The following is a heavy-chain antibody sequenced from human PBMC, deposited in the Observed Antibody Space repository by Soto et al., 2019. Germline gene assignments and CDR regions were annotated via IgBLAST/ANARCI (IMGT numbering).Heavy chain of an antibody. V-gene: IGHV4-34*01. CDR2: INHSGST. Sequence: SETLSLTCAVYGGSFSGYYWSWIRQPPGKGLEWIGEINHSGSTNYNPSLKSRVTISVDTSKNQFSLNLSSVTAADTAVYYCARGRVRGVMTYGMDVWGQGTTVTVSS. CDR3: ARGRVRGVMTYGMDV. CDR1: GGSFSGYY. D-gene: IGHD3-10*01. J-gene: IGHJ6*02.